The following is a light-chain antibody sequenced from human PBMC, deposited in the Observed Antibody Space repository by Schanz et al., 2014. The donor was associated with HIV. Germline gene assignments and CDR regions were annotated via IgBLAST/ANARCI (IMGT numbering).Light chain of an antibody. CDR3: QQSYSTPHT. V-gene: IGKV1-39*01. J-gene: IGKJ2*01. CDR2: VAS. Sequence: DIQMTQSPSSLSASVGDRVTITCRASQSISIYLNWYQQKPGKAPKLLISVASSLQSGVPSRFSGSGSGTDFTLTISSLQPEDFATYYCQQSYSTPHTFGQGTKLEIK. CDR1: QSISIY.